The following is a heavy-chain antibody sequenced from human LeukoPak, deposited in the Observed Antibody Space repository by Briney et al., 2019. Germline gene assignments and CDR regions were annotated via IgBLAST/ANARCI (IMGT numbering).Heavy chain of an antibody. D-gene: IGHD3-16*01. CDR1: GFSSSTNR. Sequence: GGSLRLSCVASGFSSSTNRMHWVRHAPGKGLVWLSRIFSDGSVTGYADSVKGPFTLSRDNAKNTLYLQMNSLRVEDTAVYYCAREPGSNGGDWYFDLWGRGTLVTVSS. V-gene: IGHV3-74*01. CDR2: IFSDGSVT. CDR3: AREPGSNGGDWYFDL. J-gene: IGHJ2*01.